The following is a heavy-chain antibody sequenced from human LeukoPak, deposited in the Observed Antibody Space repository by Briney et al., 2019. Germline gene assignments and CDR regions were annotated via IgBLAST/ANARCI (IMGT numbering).Heavy chain of an antibody. CDR3: ARFGPGRDLSHLDY. Sequence: SGGSLRLSCAASGFTFISYWMTWVRQAPGKGLDWVASINQDGSEEFYVDSMKGRVTISRNYAKNSLYLQINNLRTEDTAVYYCARFGPGRDLSHLDYWGQGTLVTVSS. D-gene: IGHD3-10*01. CDR2: INQDGSEE. J-gene: IGHJ4*02. V-gene: IGHV3-7*01. CDR1: GFTFISYW.